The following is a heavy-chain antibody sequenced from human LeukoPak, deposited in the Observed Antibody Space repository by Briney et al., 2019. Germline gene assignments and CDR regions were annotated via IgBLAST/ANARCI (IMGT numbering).Heavy chain of an antibody. CDR3: AKDTVAVAALFDP. CDR1: GFTFSSYA. CDR2: TSGSGSST. D-gene: IGHD6-19*01. J-gene: IGHJ5*02. Sequence: QSGGSLRLSCAASGFTFSSYAVSWVRQAPGKGLEWLSSTSGSGSSTYYADSVKGRFTISRDNSKNTLYLQMNSLRAEDTAVYYCAKDTVAVAALFDPWGQGTLVTVSS. V-gene: IGHV3-23*01.